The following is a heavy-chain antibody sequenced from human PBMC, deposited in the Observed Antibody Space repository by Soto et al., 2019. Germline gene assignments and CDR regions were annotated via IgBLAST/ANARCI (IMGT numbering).Heavy chain of an antibody. V-gene: IGHV1-69*01. Sequence: QVQLVQSGAEVKTPGSSVNVSCKASGGTLSDYAISWVRQAPGQGLEWMGGIMPTVDSANYAQNFQGRLTISADESTRTANLELSRLRSDDTAVYYCAVAAVREIMAQESSGMAVGGQGTTVIVSS. J-gene: IGHJ6*02. CDR3: AVAAVREIMAQESSGMAV. CDR2: IMPTVDSA. D-gene: IGHD3-10*01. CDR1: GGTLSDYA.